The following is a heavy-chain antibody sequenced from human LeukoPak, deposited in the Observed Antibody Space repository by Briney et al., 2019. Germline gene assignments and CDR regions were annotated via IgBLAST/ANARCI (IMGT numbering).Heavy chain of an antibody. CDR2: IYYSGGN. Sequence: SETLSLTCTVSGGSISSSGYYCGWIRQPPGKGLEWIGSIYYSGGNCYNPSLNSRVTISVDTSKNQFSLRLSSVTAVDTAVYYCARAPYYFDSWGPGTLVTVSS. CDR3: ARAPYYFDS. CDR1: GGSISSSGYY. V-gene: IGHV4-39*07. J-gene: IGHJ4*02.